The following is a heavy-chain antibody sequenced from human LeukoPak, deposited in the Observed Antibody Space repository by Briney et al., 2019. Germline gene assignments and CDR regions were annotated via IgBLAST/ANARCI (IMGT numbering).Heavy chain of an antibody. CDR2: IYYSGST. CDR1: GGSISSGDYY. V-gene: IGHV4-30-4*01. CDR3: ARVPLRWGDAFDI. J-gene: IGHJ3*02. D-gene: IGHD4-23*01. Sequence: SETLSLTCTVSGGSISSGDYYRSWIRQPPGKGLEWIGYIYYSGSTYYNPSLKSRVTISVDTSKNQFSLKLSSVTAADTAVYYCARVPLRWGDAFDIWGQGTMVTVSP.